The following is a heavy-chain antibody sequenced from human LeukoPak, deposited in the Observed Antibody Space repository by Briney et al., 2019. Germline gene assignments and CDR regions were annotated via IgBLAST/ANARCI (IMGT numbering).Heavy chain of an antibody. CDR1: GGSISSSSYY. CDR3: VKGFGELPKPSFDY. D-gene: IGHD3-10*01. CDR2: IYYSGST. J-gene: IGHJ4*02. V-gene: IGHV4-39*01. Sequence: ASETLSLTCTVSGGSISSSSYYWGWIRQPPGKGLEWIGSIYYSGSTYYNPSLKSRVTISVDTSKNQFSLKLSSVTAADTAVYYCVKGFGELPKPSFDYWGQGTLVTVSS.